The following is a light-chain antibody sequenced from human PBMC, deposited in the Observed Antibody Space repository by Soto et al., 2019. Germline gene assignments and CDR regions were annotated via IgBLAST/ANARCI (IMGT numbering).Light chain of an antibody. CDR2: YNN. V-gene: IGLV1-47*02. CDR3: AAWDASLSACV. CDR1: DSNIGSNS. Sequence: QSVLTQPPSASGTAGQVVTISCSGGDSNIGSNSVYWYQHLPRMAPKLLIYYNNQRPPGVPDRFSGSRSGTPASLAIVGLRSEDEAVYYCAAWDASLSACVFGNGTRSPS. J-gene: IGLJ1*01.